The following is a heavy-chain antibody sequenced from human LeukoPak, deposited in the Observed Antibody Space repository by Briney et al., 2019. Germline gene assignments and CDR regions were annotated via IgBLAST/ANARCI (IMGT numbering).Heavy chain of an antibody. D-gene: IGHD1-26*01. CDR1: GGSINNY. V-gene: IGHV4-59*01. J-gene: IGHJ4*02. Sequence: LSETLSLTCTVSGGSINNYWSWIRQPPEKGLEWIGYISYSGSTNYNPSLKSRVTISLDTSESQFSLNLNSVTAADTAVYYCARGRQVGNTGYYFDYWGQGTLVTVSS. CDR2: ISYSGST. CDR3: ARGRQVGNTGYYFDY.